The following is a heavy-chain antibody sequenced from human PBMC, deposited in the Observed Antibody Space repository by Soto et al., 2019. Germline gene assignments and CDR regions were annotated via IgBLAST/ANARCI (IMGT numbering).Heavy chain of an antibody. CDR1: GGTFSSYA. CDR2: IIPIFGTA. CDR3: ARYGSGSYYNAKYYFDY. Sequence: SVKVSCKASGGTFSSYAISWVRQAPGQGLEWMGGIIPIFGTANYAQKFQGRVTITADESTSTAYMELSSLRSEDTAVYYCARYGSGSYYNAKYYFDYWGQGTLVTVSS. V-gene: IGHV1-69*13. D-gene: IGHD3-10*01. J-gene: IGHJ4*02.